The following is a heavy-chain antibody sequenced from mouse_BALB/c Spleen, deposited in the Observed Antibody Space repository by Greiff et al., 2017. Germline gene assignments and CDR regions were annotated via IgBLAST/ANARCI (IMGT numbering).Heavy chain of an antibody. CDR3: ARGYSSSYWYLDV. Sequence: EVQLVESGGGLVQPGGSRKLSCAASGFTFSSFGMYWVRQAPEKGLEWVVYISSGSSTIYYADTVKGRFTISRDNPKNTLFLQMTSLRAEDTAMYYCARGYSSSYWYLDVWGAGTTVTVSS. CDR2: ISSGSSTI. CDR1: GFTFSSFG. D-gene: IGHD1-1*01. V-gene: IGHV5-17*02. J-gene: IGHJ1*01.